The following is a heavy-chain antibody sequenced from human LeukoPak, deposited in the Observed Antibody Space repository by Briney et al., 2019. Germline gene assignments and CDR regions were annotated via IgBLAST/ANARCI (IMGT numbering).Heavy chain of an antibody. J-gene: IGHJ4*02. Sequence: SGGSLRLSCAASGFTFSSYGMSWVRQAPGKGLEWVSAISGSGGSTYYADSVKGRFIISRDNSKNTLYLQMNSLRVEDTAVYYCAKDTGVVVALDSWGQGTQVTVSS. CDR3: AKDTGVVVALDS. CDR1: GFTFSSYG. D-gene: IGHD2-15*01. CDR2: ISGSGGST. V-gene: IGHV3-23*01.